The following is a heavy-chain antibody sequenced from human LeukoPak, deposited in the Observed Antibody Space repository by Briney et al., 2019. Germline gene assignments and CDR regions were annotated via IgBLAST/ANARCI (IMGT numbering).Heavy chain of an antibody. CDR3: ARDGIVGATRGNFDP. CDR2: IIPIFGTA. Sequence: ASVKVSCKASGGTFSSYAISWVRQAPGQGLEWMGGIIPIFGTANYAQKSQGRVTITADESTSTAYMELSSLRSEDTAVYYCARDGIVGATRGNFDPWGQGTLVTVSS. CDR1: GGTFSSYA. J-gene: IGHJ5*02. V-gene: IGHV1-69*13. D-gene: IGHD1-26*01.